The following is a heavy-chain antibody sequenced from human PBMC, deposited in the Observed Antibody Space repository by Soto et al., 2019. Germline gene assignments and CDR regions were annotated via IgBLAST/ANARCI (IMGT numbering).Heavy chain of an antibody. CDR1: GDTFSSYT. D-gene: IGHD3-22*01. CDR3: GIARYDRRYLYYGMDL. CDR2: TIPVLAIT. J-gene: IGHJ6*02. Sequence: QVQLVQSGAEVKKPGSSVKVSCKASGDTFSSYTISWVRQAPGQGLEWMGRTIPVLAITDYARKLQGRVTINADTSTSTVYMELSSLRSEDTAMYYCGIARYDRRYLYYGMDLWGQGTTVTVSS. V-gene: IGHV1-69*02.